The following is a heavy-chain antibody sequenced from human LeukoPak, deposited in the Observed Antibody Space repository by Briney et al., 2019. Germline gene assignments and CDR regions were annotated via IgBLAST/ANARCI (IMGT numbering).Heavy chain of an antibody. V-gene: IGHV4-34*01. CDR1: GGSFSGYY. D-gene: IGHD6-19*01. Sequence: PSETLSLTCAVYGGSFSGYYWSWIRQPPGKGQEWIGEINHSGSTNYNPSLKSRVTISVDTSKNQFSLKLSSVTAADTAVYYCASGSSGWFDYWGQGTLVTVSS. CDR2: INHSGST. J-gene: IGHJ4*02. CDR3: ASGSSGWFDY.